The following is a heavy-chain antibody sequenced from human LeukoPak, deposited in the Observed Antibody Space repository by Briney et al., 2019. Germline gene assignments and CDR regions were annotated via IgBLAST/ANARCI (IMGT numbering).Heavy chain of an antibody. CDR3: ARDFHELNWFDP. Sequence: SGGSLRLSCAASGFTVSSNYMSWVRQAPGKGLEWVSVIYSGGSTYYADSVKGRFTISRDNSKNTLYLQMNSLRAEDPAVYYCARDFHELNWFDPWGQGTLVTVSS. J-gene: IGHJ5*02. CDR1: GFTVSSNY. D-gene: IGHD3-3*01. V-gene: IGHV3-66*02. CDR2: IYSGGST.